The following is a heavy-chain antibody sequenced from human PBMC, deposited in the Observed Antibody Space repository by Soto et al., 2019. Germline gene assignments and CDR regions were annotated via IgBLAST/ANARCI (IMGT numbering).Heavy chain of an antibody. D-gene: IGHD2-15*01. Sequence: EVQLLESGGGLVQPGGSLRLSCAASGFTFSSYAMSWVRQAPGKGLEWVSAISGSGGSTYYADSVKGRFTISRDNSKNTLYLQMNSLRAEDTAVYYCAKDRCSGGSCYSGVGAFDIWGQGTMVTVSS. CDR2: ISGSGGST. CDR1: GFTFSSYA. CDR3: AKDRCSGGSCYSGVGAFDI. V-gene: IGHV3-23*01. J-gene: IGHJ3*02.